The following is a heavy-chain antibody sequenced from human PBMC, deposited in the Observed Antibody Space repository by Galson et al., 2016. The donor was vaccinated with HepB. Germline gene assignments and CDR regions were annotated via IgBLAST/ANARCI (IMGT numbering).Heavy chain of an antibody. CDR1: GFSFIDSA. D-gene: IGHD1-26*01. Sequence: SLRLSCATSGFSFIDSAMHWVRQAPGKGLEWVAFVSFDGSHKDYVDSVKGRFTISRDNSKSTLHLQLTSLRLEDTAVYYCVKGRASVGTTFLQHWGQGALVTVSS. J-gene: IGHJ4*02. V-gene: IGHV3-30*18. CDR2: VSFDGSHK. CDR3: VKGRASVGTTFLQH.